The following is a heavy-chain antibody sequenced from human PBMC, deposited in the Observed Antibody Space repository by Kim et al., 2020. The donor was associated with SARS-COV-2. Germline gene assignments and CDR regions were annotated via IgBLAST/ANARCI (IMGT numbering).Heavy chain of an antibody. J-gene: IGHJ6*02. Sequence: GGSLRLSCAASGFTFSSYEMNWVRQAPGKGLEWVSYISSSGSTIYYADSVKGRFTISRDNAKNSLYLQMNSLRAEDTAVYYCARDRGYSSSWYPYYYYGMDVWGQGTTVTVSS. D-gene: IGHD6-13*01. V-gene: IGHV3-48*03. CDR1: GFTFSSYE. CDR3: ARDRGYSSSWYPYYYYGMDV. CDR2: ISSSGSTI.